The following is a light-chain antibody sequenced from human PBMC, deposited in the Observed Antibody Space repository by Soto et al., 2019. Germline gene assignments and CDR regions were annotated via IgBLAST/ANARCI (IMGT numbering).Light chain of an antibody. Sequence: QSALTQPASVSGSPGQSITISCTGTSSDVGDYKYVSWYQQHPDKAPKLIIFVNSNRPSGISNRCSASKSGNTASLTISGLQAEDEADYYCSSYTSSDTPYVFGTGTKVTVL. CDR3: SSYTSSDTPYV. J-gene: IGLJ1*01. V-gene: IGLV2-14*01. CDR1: SSDVGDYKY. CDR2: VNS.